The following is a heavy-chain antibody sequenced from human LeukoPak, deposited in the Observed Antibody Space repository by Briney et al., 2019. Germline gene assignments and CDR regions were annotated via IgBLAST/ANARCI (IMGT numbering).Heavy chain of an antibody. D-gene: IGHD3-22*01. CDR3: YYYDSSGYTDY. J-gene: IGHJ4*02. CDR1: GYTFTSYG. Sequence: GASVKVSCKASGYTFTSYGISWVRQAPGQGLEWMGWISAYNGNTNHAQKLQGRVTMTTDTSTSTAYMELRSLRSDDTAVYYCYYYDSSGYTDYWGQGTLVTVSS. CDR2: ISAYNGNT. V-gene: IGHV1-18*04.